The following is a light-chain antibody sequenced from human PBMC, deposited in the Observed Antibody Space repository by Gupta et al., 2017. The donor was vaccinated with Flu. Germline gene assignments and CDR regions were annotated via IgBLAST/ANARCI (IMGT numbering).Light chain of an antibody. CDR3: QVWASGTVV. V-gene: IGLV3-9*01. J-gene: IGLJ2*01. CDR1: RLGSQN. Sequence: SYELTQPLSVSVALGQTATITCGGNRLGSQNVNWYQQKPGQAPVLVIYRDSDRPSGIPERVSGSVSGNTATLTISRAQVEDEADYFCQVWASGTVVFGGGTKLTVL. CDR2: RDS.